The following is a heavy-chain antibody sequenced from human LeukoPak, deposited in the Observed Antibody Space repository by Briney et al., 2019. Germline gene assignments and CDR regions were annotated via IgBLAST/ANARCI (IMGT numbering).Heavy chain of an antibody. CDR1: GYTFTSYA. Sequence: ASVKVSCKASGYTFTSYAMHWVRQAPGQGLEWMGWINAGNGNTKYSQKFQGRVTITRDTSASTAYMELSSLRSEDTAVYYCARTLSGVLLWFGELSDHYGMDVWGQGTTVTVSS. CDR3: ARTLSGVLLWFGELSDHYGMDV. J-gene: IGHJ6*02. CDR2: INAGNGNT. D-gene: IGHD3-10*01. V-gene: IGHV1-3*01.